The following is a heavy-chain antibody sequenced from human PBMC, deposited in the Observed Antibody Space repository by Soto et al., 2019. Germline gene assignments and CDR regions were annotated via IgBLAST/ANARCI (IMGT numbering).Heavy chain of an antibody. J-gene: IGHJ6*02. CDR2: ISAYNGNT. CDR1: GYTFTSYG. CDR3: AKHSLGYCSGGSCYPDYYYGMDV. D-gene: IGHD2-15*01. Sequence: QVQLVQSGAEVKKPGASVKVSCKASGYTFTSYGISWVRQAPGQGLEWMGWISAYNGNTNYAQKLQGRVTMTTDTATSTXXMXLXXLRSDDTAVYYCAKHSLGYCSGGSCYPDYYYGMDVWGQGTTVTVSS. V-gene: IGHV1-18*01.